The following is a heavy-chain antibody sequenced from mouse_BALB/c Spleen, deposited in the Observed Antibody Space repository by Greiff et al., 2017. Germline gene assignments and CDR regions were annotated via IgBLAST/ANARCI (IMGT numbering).Heavy chain of an antibody. CDR3: TRDHDYGGFAY. CDR1: GFTFSSYT. Sequence: DVMLVESGGGLVKPGGSLKLSCAASGFTFSSYTMSWVRQTPEKRLEWVATISSGGSYTYYPDSVKGRFTISRDNAKNTLYLQMSSLKSEDTAMYYCTRDHDYGGFAYWGQGTLVTVSA. J-gene: IGHJ3*01. CDR2: ISSGGSYT. V-gene: IGHV5-6-4*01. D-gene: IGHD2-4*01.